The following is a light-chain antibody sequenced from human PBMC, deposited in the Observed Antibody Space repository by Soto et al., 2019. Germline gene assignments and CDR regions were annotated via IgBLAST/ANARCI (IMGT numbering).Light chain of an antibody. CDR3: CPYAGSDTYV. Sequence: QSALTQPRSVSGSPGQSVTISCTGTSSDVRAYNYVSWYQQHPGKAPKLMIYGVSDRPSGVPDRFSGSKSGNTASLTISGLQAEDEADYFWCPYAGSDTYVFRTGTKVTVL. V-gene: IGLV2-11*01. CDR1: SSDVRAYNY. CDR2: GVS. J-gene: IGLJ1*01.